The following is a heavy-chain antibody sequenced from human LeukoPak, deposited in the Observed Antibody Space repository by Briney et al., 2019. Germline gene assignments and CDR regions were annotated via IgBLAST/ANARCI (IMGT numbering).Heavy chain of an antibody. CDR3: ARSTTTGAYYMDV. CDR1: GFTFSSYA. V-gene: IGHV3-23*01. D-gene: IGHD1-26*01. J-gene: IGHJ6*03. Sequence: GGSLRLSCAASGFTFSSYAMSWVRQAPGKGLEWVSAISDTGGSTYYADSVKGRFTISRDNSKNTLHLQMNSLRAEDTAVYYCARSTTTGAYYMDVWGKGTTVTISS. CDR2: ISDTGGST.